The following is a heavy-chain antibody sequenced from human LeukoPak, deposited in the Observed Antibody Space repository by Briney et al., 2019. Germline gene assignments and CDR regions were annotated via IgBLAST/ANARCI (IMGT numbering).Heavy chain of an antibody. Sequence: SETLSLTCTVSGGSISSYYWSWIRQPAGKGLEWIGRIYTSGSISGNTNYNPSLKSRVTISVDTSKNQFSLRLSSVTAADTAVYYCARHRLLRTVVTPRWFDPWGQGTLVTVSS. CDR3: ARHRLLRTVVTPRWFDP. J-gene: IGHJ5*02. V-gene: IGHV4-4*07. D-gene: IGHD4-23*01. CDR1: GGSISSYY. CDR2: IYTSGSISGNT.